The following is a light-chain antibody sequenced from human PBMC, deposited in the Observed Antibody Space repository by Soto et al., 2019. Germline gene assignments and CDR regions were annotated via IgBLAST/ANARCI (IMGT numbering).Light chain of an antibody. Sequence: DIQMTQFPSSLSASVGDRVTITCRASQGIGNDLGWYQHKPGKAPKRLIFSASTLNSGVPSRFSGGGFATEFTLTISSLQPEDFATYYCLHHYNYPLTLGGGTKVEIK. V-gene: IGKV1-17*01. J-gene: IGKJ4*01. CDR1: QGIGND. CDR2: SAS. CDR3: LHHYNYPLT.